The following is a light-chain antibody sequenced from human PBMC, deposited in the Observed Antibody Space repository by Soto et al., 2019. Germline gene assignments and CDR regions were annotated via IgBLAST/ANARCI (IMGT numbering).Light chain of an antibody. CDR3: SSYTTRSTHVV. J-gene: IGLJ2*01. Sequence: QSALTQPASVSGSPGQSITISFTGTSSDVGSYNYVSWYQQYPGKAPKLMIYDVSNRPSGVSYRFSGSKSGNTASLTISGLQAEDEADYYCSSYTTRSTHVVFGGGTKLTVL. CDR2: DVS. CDR1: SSDVGSYNY. V-gene: IGLV2-14*01.